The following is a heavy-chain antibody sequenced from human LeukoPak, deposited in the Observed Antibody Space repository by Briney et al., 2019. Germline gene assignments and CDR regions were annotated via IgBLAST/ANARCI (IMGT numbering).Heavy chain of an antibody. CDR3: ATENQWELLSYYFDY. Sequence: GGSLRLSCAASGFTFSSYAMHWVRQAPGKGLEWVAVISYDGSNKNYADSVKGRFTISRDNSKNTLYLQMNSLRAEDTAVYYCATENQWELLSYYFDYWGQGTLVTVSS. CDR1: GFTFSSYA. J-gene: IGHJ4*02. V-gene: IGHV3-30*04. CDR2: ISYDGSNK. D-gene: IGHD1-26*01.